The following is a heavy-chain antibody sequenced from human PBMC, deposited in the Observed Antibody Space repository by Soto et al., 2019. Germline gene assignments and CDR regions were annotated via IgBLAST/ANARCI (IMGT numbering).Heavy chain of an antibody. CDR1: GGSIGTYY. CDR2: IDYSGST. CDR3: ARDRRRSGRIDTSDI. Sequence: PSETLSLTCTVSGGSIGTYYWSWIRQPPGKGLEWIGYIDYSGSTNYNPSLKSRVTISIDTSKNQFSLKLTSVTAADTAVYYCARDRRRSGRIDTSDIWGQGTMVTVSS. V-gene: IGHV4-59*01. J-gene: IGHJ3*02.